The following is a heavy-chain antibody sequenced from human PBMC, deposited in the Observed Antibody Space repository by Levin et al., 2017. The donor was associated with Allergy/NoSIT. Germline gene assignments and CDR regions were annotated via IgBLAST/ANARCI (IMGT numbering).Heavy chain of an antibody. D-gene: IGHD2-21*02. V-gene: IGHV4-59*08. CDR2: IEYTGST. CDR1: GASIRTHY. Sequence: SQTLSLTCSVSGASIRTHYWTWFRQPPGKGLEWIGYIEYTGSTNYNPSVKSRVTMSLDTSKNQFSLKLSSVTAADTAVYYCTRHCGGDCYSGLDWGQGTLVTVSS. J-gene: IGHJ4*02. CDR3: TRHCGGDCYSGLD.